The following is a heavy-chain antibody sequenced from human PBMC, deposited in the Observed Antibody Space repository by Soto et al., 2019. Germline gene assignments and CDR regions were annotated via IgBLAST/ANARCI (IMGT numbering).Heavy chain of an antibody. J-gene: IGHJ6*02. CDR1: GVTFSSYG. Sequence: GGSLRLSCAASGVTFSSYGMHWVRQAPGKGLEWVANIKQDGNDLYFVDSVKGRFTISRDNSKNTLYLQMNSLRAEDTAVYYCARVVSYGLYYYYYGMDVWGQGTTVTVSS. CDR3: ARVVSYGLYYYYYGMDV. V-gene: IGHV3-7*03. D-gene: IGHD5-18*01. CDR2: IKQDGNDL.